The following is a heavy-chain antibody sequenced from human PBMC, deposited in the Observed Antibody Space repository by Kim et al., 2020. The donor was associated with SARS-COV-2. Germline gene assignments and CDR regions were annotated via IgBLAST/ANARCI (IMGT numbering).Heavy chain of an antibody. V-gene: IGHV3-9*01. Sequence: GGSLRLSCAASGFTFDDYAMHWVRQAPGKGLEWVSGISWNSGSIGYADSVKGRFTISRDNAKNSLYLQMNSLRAEDTALYYCAKDGQVYHSLYKYYYGSGAPAWYFDLWGRGTLVTVSS. D-gene: IGHD3-10*01. CDR2: ISWNSGSI. J-gene: IGHJ2*01. CDR3: AKDGQVYHSLYKYYYGSGAPAWYFDL. CDR1: GFTFDDYA.